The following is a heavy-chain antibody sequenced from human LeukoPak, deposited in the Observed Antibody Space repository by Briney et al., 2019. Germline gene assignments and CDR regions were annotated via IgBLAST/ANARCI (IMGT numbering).Heavy chain of an antibody. J-gene: IGHJ6*02. D-gene: IGHD5-24*01. CDR1: GFTVSSNY. V-gene: IGHV3-53*04. Sequence: GGSLRLSCAASGFTVSSNYMSWVRQAPGKGLEWVSVIYSGGSTYYADSVKGRFTISRHNSKNTLYLQTNSLRAEDTAVYYCARGIGDGYNFDYYYGMDVWGQGTTVTVSS. CDR2: IYSGGST. CDR3: ARGIGDGYNFDYYYGMDV.